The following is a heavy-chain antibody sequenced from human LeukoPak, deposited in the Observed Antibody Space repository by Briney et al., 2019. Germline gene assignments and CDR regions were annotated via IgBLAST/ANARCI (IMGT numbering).Heavy chain of an antibody. D-gene: IGHD1-26*01. CDR2: MNPNSGNT. Sequence: ASVKVSCKASGYTFTSYDINWVRQATGQGLEWMGWMNPNSGNTGYAQKFQGRVTMTRNTSISTAYVELSSLRSEDTAVYYCARAPEWGKANYYYYMDVWGKGTTVTVSS. CDR3: ARAPEWGKANYYYYMDV. J-gene: IGHJ6*03. CDR1: GYTFTSYD. V-gene: IGHV1-8*01.